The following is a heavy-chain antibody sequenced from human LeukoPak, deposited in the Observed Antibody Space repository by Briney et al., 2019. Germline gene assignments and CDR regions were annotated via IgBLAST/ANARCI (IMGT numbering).Heavy chain of an antibody. D-gene: IGHD3-22*01. CDR3: ARVSYYDSSGNRGAFDY. J-gene: IGHJ4*02. CDR1: GGSFSGYY. V-gene: IGHV4-34*01. CDR2: INHSGST. Sequence: SETLSLTCAVDGGSFSGYYWSWIRQPPGKGLEWIGEINHSGSTNYNPSLKSRVTISVDKSKNQFSLKLSSVTAADTAVYYCARVSYYDSSGNRGAFDYWGQGTLVTVSS.